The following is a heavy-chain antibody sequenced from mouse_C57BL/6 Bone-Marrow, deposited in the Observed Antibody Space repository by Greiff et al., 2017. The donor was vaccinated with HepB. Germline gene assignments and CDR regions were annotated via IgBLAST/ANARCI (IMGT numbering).Heavy chain of an antibody. CDR2: IWWDDDK. CDR1: GFSLSTFGMG. D-gene: IGHD1-1*01. V-gene: IGHV8-8*01. CDR3: ARFYYYGSRGYWYFDV. Sequence: QVTLKVSGPGILQPSQTLSLTCSFSGFSLSTFGMGVGWIRQPSGKGLEWLAHIWWDDDKYYNPAQKSRLTISKDTSKNQVFLKIANVDTADTATYYCARFYYYGSRGYWYFDVWGTGTTVTVSS. J-gene: IGHJ1*03.